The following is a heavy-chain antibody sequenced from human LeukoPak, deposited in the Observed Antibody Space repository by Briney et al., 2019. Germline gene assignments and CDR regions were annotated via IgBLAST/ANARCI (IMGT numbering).Heavy chain of an antibody. D-gene: IGHD6-13*01. J-gene: IGHJ3*02. CDR3: ARDLGQQLRGDAFDI. CDR1: GFTFSSYG. CDR2: IKQDGSEK. Sequence: GGSLRLSCAASGFTFSSYGMHWVRQAPGKGLEWVANIKQDGSEKYYVDSVKGRFTISRDNAKNSLYLQMNSLRAEDTAVYYCARDLGQQLRGDAFDIWGQGTMVTVSS. V-gene: IGHV3-7*03.